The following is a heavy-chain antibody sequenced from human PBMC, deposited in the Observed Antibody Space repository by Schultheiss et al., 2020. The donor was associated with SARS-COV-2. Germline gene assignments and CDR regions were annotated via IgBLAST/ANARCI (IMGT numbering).Heavy chain of an antibody. CDR1: GGTFSSYA. J-gene: IGHJ6*02. Sequence: SVKVSCKASGGTFSSYAISWVRQAPGQGLEWMGRIIPILGIANYAQKFQGRVTITADKSTSTAYMELSSLRSEDTAVYYCARDRLFLEWLLLEDYGMDVWGQGTTVTVSS. D-gene: IGHD3-3*01. CDR3: ARDRLFLEWLLLEDYGMDV. CDR2: IIPILGIA. V-gene: IGHV1-69*04.